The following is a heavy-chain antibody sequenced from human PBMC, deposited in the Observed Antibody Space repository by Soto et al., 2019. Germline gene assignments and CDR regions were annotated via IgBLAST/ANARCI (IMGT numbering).Heavy chain of an antibody. CDR3: ARGLYGSFTSRTHL. J-gene: IGHJ5*02. CDR2: IAFDGSSQ. D-gene: IGHD2-2*01. Sequence: QVQLVESGGGVVQPGRSLRLSCAASGFGFSSYAMHWVRQAPGKGLEWVAVIAFDGSSQYYADSVKGRFTISRDGSKETLYLEMNSLRPEDTAVYYCARGLYGSFTSRTHLWGQGTLVTVSS. CDR1: GFGFSSYA. V-gene: IGHV3-30-3*01.